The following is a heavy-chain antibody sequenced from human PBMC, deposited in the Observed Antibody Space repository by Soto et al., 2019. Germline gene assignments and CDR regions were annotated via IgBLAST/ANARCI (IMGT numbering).Heavy chain of an antibody. CDR3: AKDCRAGGNSAFYFDF. CDR1: GFKFSSYA. CDR2: ISATGGGT. Sequence: PGGSLRLSCAASGFKFSSYAMSWVRQAPGKGLEWVSLISATGGGTYYADSVKGRFTISRDNSDNTLYLQVHSLRAEDTAVYYCAKDCRAGGNSAFYFDFWGQGAQVTVSS. D-gene: IGHD3-16*01. V-gene: IGHV3-23*01. J-gene: IGHJ5*01.